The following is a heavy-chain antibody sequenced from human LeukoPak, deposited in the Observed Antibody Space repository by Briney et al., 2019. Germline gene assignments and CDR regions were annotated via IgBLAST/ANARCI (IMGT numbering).Heavy chain of an antibody. J-gene: IGHJ3*02. CDR3: ARDSTPYYYDSSGKYDAFDI. V-gene: IGHV3-21*01. CDR2: ISSSSSYI. Sequence: GGSLRLSCAASGFTFSSYSMNWVRQAPGKGLEWVSSISSSSSYIYYADSVKGRFTISRDNAKNSLYLQMNSLRAEDTAVYYCARDSTPYYYDSSGKYDAFDIWGQGTMVIVSS. D-gene: IGHD3-22*01. CDR1: GFTFSSYS.